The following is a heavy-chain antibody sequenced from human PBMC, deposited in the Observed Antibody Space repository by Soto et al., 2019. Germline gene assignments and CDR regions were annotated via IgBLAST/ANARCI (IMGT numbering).Heavy chain of an antibody. CDR1: GGSISSSSYY. Sequence: QLQLQESGPGLVKPSETLSLPCTVSGGSISSSSYYWGWIRQPPGKGLEWIGTIDYSGSTYYNPSLTRRVTISVDTSKNQFSLKLSSVTAADTAVYYCARQGSGSYNAFDIWGQGTVVTVSS. J-gene: IGHJ3*02. CDR2: IDYSGST. CDR3: ARQGSGSYNAFDI. D-gene: IGHD1-26*01. V-gene: IGHV4-39*01.